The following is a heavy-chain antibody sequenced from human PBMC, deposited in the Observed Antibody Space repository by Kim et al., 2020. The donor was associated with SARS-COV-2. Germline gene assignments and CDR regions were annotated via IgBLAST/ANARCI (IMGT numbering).Heavy chain of an antibody. V-gene: IGHV3-30*18. J-gene: IGHJ4*02. CDR2: ISYDGSNK. D-gene: IGHD2-8*02. Sequence: GGSLRLSCAASGFTFSSYGMHWVRQAPGKGLEWVAVISYDGSNKYYADSVKGRFTISRDNSKNTLYLQMNSLRAEDTAVYYCAKDRARFGNNCTGGVCYRLILRLFDYWGQGTLVTVSS. CDR1: GFTFSSYG. CDR3: AKDRARFGNNCTGGVCYRLILRLFDY.